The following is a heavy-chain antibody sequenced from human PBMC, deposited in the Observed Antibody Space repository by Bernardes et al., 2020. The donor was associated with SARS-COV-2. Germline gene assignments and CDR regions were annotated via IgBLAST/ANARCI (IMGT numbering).Heavy chain of an antibody. CDR3: ARESKTVMLRGVIRGPLDY. CDR2: ITMSSITT. Sequence: GGSLILSCAASGFTFSTYDMNFVRQAPGQGLEWIAYITMSSITTHYADSVKGRFTISRDNAKNALHLQMNNLRAEDTAVYYCARESKTVMLRGVIRGPLDYWGQGTRVTVSS. D-gene: IGHD3-10*01. CDR1: GFTFSTYD. J-gene: IGHJ4*02. V-gene: IGHV3-48*03.